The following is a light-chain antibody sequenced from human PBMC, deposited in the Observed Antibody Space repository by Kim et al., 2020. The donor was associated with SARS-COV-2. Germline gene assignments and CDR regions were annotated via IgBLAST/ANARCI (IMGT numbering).Light chain of an antibody. J-gene: IGKJ4*01. Sequence: EIVLTQSPGTLSLSPGERATLSCRASQSVTNNYLAWHQQKPGQAPRLLIYGASSRATGIPDRFSGSGSGTDFTLTISRLEPEDFAVYYCQQYVFVPLIFGGGTKVDIK. V-gene: IGKV3-20*01. CDR2: GAS. CDR1: QSVTNNY. CDR3: QQYVFVPLI.